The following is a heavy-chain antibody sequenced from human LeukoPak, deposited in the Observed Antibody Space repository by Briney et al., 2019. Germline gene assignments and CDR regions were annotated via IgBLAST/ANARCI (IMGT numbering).Heavy chain of an antibody. Sequence: SVKVFCKASGGTFSSYTISWVRQAPGQGLEWMGRIIPILGIANYAQKFQGRVTITADKSTSTAYMELSSLRSEDTAVYYCARDLPYCSSTSCQGGGAFDIWGQGTMVTVSS. CDR1: GGTFSSYT. D-gene: IGHD2-2*01. J-gene: IGHJ3*02. V-gene: IGHV1-69*04. CDR2: IIPILGIA. CDR3: ARDLPYCSSTSCQGGGAFDI.